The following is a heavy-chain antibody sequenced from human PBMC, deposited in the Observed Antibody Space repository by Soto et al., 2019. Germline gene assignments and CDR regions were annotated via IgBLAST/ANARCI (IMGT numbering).Heavy chain of an antibody. J-gene: IGHJ6*03. V-gene: IGHV1-8*01. CDR1: GYTFTSYD. CDR3: ARVENLQYFDWNPKPSSYMEV. D-gene: IGHD3-9*01. Sequence: ASVKVSCKASGYTFTSYDINWVRQATGQGLEWMGWMNPNSGNTGYAQKFQGRVTMTRNTSISTAYMELSSLRSEDTAVYYCARVENLQYFDWNPKPSSYMEVGGKGPTVPVSS. CDR2: MNPNSGNT.